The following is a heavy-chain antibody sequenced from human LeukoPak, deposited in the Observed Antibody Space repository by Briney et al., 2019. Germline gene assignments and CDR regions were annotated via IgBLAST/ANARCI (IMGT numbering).Heavy chain of an antibody. Sequence: ASVKVSCKASGYTFTSYAMHWVRQAPGQRLEWKGWINAGNGNTKYSQKFQGRVTITRDTSASTAYMELSSLRSEDTAVYYCARCIAAAPYYYGMDVWGQGTTVTVSS. J-gene: IGHJ6*02. V-gene: IGHV1-3*01. CDR1: GYTFTSYA. CDR3: ARCIAAAPYYYGMDV. CDR2: INAGNGNT. D-gene: IGHD6-13*01.